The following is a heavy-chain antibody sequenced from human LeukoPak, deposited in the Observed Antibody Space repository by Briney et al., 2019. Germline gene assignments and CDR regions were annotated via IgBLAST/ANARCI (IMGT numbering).Heavy chain of an antibody. CDR1: GGSFSGYY. V-gene: IGHV4-34*01. J-gene: IGHJ3*02. CDR2: INHSGST. D-gene: IGHD2-15*01. Sequence: SETLSLTCAVYGGSFSGYYWSWIRQPPGKGLEWIGEINHSGSTNYNPSLKSRVTISVDTSKNQFSLKLSSVTAADTAVYYCARSYCSGGSCYPDAFDIWGQGTMVTVSS. CDR3: ARSYCSGGSCYPDAFDI.